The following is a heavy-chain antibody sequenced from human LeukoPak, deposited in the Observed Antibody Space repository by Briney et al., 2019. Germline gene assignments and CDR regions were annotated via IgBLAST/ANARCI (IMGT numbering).Heavy chain of an antibody. CDR3: ARRSVAYSYDSSGYSPVYYFDY. Sequence: GASVKVSCKASGYTFTGYYMHWVRQAPGQGLEWMGWINPNSGGTNYAQKFQGRVTMTRDMPTTTDYMELSSLRSEDTAVYYCARRSVAYSYDSSGYSPVYYFDYWGQGTLVTVSS. CDR1: GYTFTGYY. V-gene: IGHV1-2*02. CDR2: INPNSGGT. J-gene: IGHJ4*02. D-gene: IGHD3-22*01.